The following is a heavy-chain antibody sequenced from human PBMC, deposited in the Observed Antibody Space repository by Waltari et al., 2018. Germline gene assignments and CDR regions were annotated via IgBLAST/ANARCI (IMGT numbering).Heavy chain of an antibody. CDR3: ARVRGISGTTSYFDY. J-gene: IGHJ4*02. Sequence: QVQLQESGPGLVKPSQTLSLTCTVSGGSISSGDYYWSWIRQPPGKGLEWIGYIYYSGSTNYNPSLKSRVTISVDTSKNQFSLKLSSVTAADTAVYYCARVRGISGTTSYFDYWGQGTLVTVSS. CDR1: GGSISSGDYY. D-gene: IGHD3-10*01. V-gene: IGHV4-30-4*08. CDR2: IYYSGST.